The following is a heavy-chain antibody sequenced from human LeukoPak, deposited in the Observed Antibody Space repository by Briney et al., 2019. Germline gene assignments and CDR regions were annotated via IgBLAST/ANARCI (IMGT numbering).Heavy chain of an antibody. V-gene: IGHV3-9*01. J-gene: IGHJ4*02. D-gene: IGHD6-19*01. CDR1: GFTFDDYA. CDR3: AKDSDSSGWYLDY. Sequence: GGSLRLSCAASGFTFDDYAMHWVRQAPGKGLEWVSGISWNSGSIGYADSVKGRFTISRDNAKNSLYLQMNSLRAEDTALYYCAKDSDSSGWYLDYWGQGTLVTVSS. CDR2: ISWNSGSI.